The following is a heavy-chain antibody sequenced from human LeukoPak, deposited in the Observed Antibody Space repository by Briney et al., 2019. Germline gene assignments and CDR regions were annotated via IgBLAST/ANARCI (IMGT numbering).Heavy chain of an antibody. CDR3: ARALGGSYFDF. D-gene: IGHD1-26*01. J-gene: IGHJ4*02. CDR1: GGSISSYY. CDR2: IYYSGST. V-gene: IGHV4-59*01. Sequence: SETLSLTCTVSGGSISSYYWSWIRRPPVKDLEWIGYIYYSGSTKYNPSLRSRVAISVSMPKNQFSLKVTSVTAADTAVYYCARALGGSYFDFWGQGTLVTVSS.